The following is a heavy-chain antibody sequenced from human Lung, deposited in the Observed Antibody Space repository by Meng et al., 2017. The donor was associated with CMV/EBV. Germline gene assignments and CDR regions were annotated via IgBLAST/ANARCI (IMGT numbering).Heavy chain of an antibody. Sequence: GEXXTISCAASGFSFSNFYMNWVRQAPGKGLEWVASISSGSAYIFYADSVMGRFTISRDNAKDSLYLQMNSLRAEDTAVYYCAKAYSSSSNGWFDPWVQGTXVTVSS. CDR3: AKAYSSSSNGWFDP. CDR1: GFSFSNFY. D-gene: IGHD6-6*01. CDR2: ISSGSAYI. J-gene: IGHJ5*02. V-gene: IGHV3-21*01.